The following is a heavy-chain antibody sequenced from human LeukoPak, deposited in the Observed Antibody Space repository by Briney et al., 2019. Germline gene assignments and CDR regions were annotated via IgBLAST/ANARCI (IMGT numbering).Heavy chain of an antibody. D-gene: IGHD1-26*01. CDR2: ISSSSSYI. CDR3: ARDTNGWELLAYYYYGMDV. J-gene: IGHJ6*02. CDR1: GFTFSSYS. Sequence: PGGSLRLSCAASGFTFSSYSKNWVRQAPGKGLEWVSSISSSSSYIYYADSVKGRFTISRDNAKNSLYLQMNSLRAEDTAVYYCARDTNGWELLAYYYYGMDVWGQGTTVTVSS. V-gene: IGHV3-21*01.